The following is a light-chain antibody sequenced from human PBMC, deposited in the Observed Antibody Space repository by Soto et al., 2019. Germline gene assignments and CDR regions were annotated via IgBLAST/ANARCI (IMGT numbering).Light chain of an antibody. V-gene: IGLV2-14*01. CDR2: EVT. Sequence: QSALTQPASVSGSPGQSITISCTGTSGDIGSYKRVSWYQQHPGKAPKLIIYEVTDRPSGVSNRFSGSKSGNTASLTISGLQAEDEAEYYCSSYTNINTRACVFGTGTQLTVL. J-gene: IGLJ7*01. CDR1: SGDIGSYKR. CDR3: SSYTNINTRACV.